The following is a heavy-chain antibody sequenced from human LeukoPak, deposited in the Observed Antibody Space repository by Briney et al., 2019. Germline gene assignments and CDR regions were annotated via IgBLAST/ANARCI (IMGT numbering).Heavy chain of an antibody. CDR3: ATGGPDSSGRGGIAFDI. D-gene: IGHD3-22*01. CDR2: ISWNSGSI. J-gene: IGHJ3*02. Sequence: GGSLRLSCAASGFTFDDYAMHWVRQAPGKGLEWVSGISWNSGSIGYADSVKGRFTISRDNAKNSLCLQMNSLRAEDTAVYYCATGGPDSSGRGGIAFDIWGQGTMVTVSS. CDR1: GFTFDDYA. V-gene: IGHV3-9*01.